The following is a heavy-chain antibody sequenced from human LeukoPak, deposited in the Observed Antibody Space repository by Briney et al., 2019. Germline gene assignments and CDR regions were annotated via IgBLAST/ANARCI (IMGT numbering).Heavy chain of an antibody. V-gene: IGHV3-9*01. CDR3: AKDHRFDYYGSGRRSGSHFDY. CDR1: GFTFDDYA. CDR2: ISWNSGSI. D-gene: IGHD3-10*01. J-gene: IGHJ4*02. Sequence: GGSLRLSCAASGFTFDDYAMHWVRQAPGKGLEWVSGISWNSGSIGYADSVKGRFTISRDNAKNSLYLQTNSLRAEDTALYYCAKDHRFDYYGSGRRSGSHFDYWGQGTLVTVSS.